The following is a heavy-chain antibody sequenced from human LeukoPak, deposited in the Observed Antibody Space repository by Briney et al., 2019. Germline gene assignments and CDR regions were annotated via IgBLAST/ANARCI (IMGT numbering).Heavy chain of an antibody. CDR2: ISSGGKTI. CDR1: GFTFSSYE. J-gene: IGHJ2*01. V-gene: IGHV3-48*03. D-gene: IGHD3-22*01. CDR3: ARDPLGTSSYYSYWYFDL. Sequence: PGGSLRLSCEASGFTFSSYEMNWVRQAPGRGLEWLSYISSGGKTIYYADSVKGRFTISRDDAKRSLYLQLNSLRAEDTATYFCARDPLGTSSYYSYWYFDLWGRGTLVTVSS.